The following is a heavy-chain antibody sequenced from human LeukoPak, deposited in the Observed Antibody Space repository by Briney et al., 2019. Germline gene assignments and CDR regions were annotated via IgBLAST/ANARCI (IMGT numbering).Heavy chain of an antibody. D-gene: IGHD1-26*01. Sequence: SETLSLTCTVSGGSISSSSYYWGWIRQPPGKGLEWIGSIYYSGSTYYNPSLKSRVTISVDTSKNQFSLKLSSVTAADTAVYYCAREGSGSYYYYYYYMDVWGKETTVTVSS. V-gene: IGHV4-39*07. CDR3: AREGSGSYYYYYYYMDV. CDR1: GGSISSSSYY. J-gene: IGHJ6*03. CDR2: IYYSGST.